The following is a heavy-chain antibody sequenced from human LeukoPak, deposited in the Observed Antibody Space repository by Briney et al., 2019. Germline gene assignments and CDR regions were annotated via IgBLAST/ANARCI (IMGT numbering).Heavy chain of an antibody. CDR2: ISYDGSNK. V-gene: IGHV3-30-3*01. CDR3: ARDSVQQWLVRGPDY. D-gene: IGHD6-19*01. CDR1: GFTFSSYA. J-gene: IGHJ4*02. Sequence: PGGSLRLSCAASGFTFSSYAMHWVRQAPGKGLEWVAVISYDGSNKYYADSVKGRFTISRDNSKNTLYLQMSSLRAEDTAVYYCARDSVQQWLVRGPDYWGQGTLVTVSS.